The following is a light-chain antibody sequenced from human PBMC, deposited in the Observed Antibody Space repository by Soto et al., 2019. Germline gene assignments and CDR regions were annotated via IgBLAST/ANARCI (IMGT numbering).Light chain of an antibody. J-gene: IGKJ5*01. CDR2: AAS. CDR3: QQSYSTLFT. V-gene: IGKV1-39*01. CDR1: QSISSY. Sequence: DMQMTQSPSSLSASVGDRVTMACRASQSISSYLNWYQQKPGKAPKLLIYAASSLQSGVPSRFSGSGSGTDFTLTISSLQPEDFATYYCQQSYSTLFTFGQGTRLEIK.